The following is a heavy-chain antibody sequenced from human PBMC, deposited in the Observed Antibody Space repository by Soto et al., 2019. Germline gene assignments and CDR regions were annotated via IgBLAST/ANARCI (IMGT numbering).Heavy chain of an antibody. CDR2: IYHSGST. CDR3: ARANHLNAFDI. J-gene: IGHJ3*02. Sequence: SGTLSLTCTVSGGSISSSSYYWGWIRQPPGKGLEWIGGIYHSGSTNYNPSLKSRVTISVDTSKNQFSLKLSSVTAADTAVYYCARANHLNAFDIWGQGTMVTVSS. V-gene: IGHV4-39*07. CDR1: GGSISSSSYY.